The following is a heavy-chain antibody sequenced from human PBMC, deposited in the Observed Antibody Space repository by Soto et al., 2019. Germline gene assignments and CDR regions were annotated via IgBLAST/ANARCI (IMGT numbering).Heavy chain of an antibody. CDR3: ARSSHKESWFDP. V-gene: IGHV4-59*10. CDR1: GGSFSAYY. Sequence: SETLSLTCAVYGGSFSAYYWNWIRQPAGKRLEWIGRIYTSGSTNYNPSLRSRVTMSIDTSRNQFSLKLNSVTAADTAVYYCARSSHKESWFDPWGQGTLVTVSS. D-gene: IGHD6-13*01. J-gene: IGHJ5*02. CDR2: IYTSGST.